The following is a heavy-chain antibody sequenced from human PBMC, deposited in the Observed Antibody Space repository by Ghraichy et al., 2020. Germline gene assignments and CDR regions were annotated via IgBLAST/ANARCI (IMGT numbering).Heavy chain of an antibody. D-gene: IGHD4-17*01. V-gene: IGHV3-30-3*01. Sequence: GGSRRLSCAASRLTFSSYVMHWARQAPGKGLEWVAVISYDGTNQYYADSVKGRFTISRDNSNNTLYLQMNSLTAEDTAVYFCARGPGRTVTTTYYYYYMDVWGKGTTVTVSS. CDR1: RLTFSSYV. J-gene: IGHJ6*03. CDR2: ISYDGTNQ. CDR3: ARGPGRTVTTTYYYYYMDV.